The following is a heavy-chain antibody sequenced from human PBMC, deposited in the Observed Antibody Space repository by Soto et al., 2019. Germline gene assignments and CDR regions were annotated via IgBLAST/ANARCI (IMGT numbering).Heavy chain of an antibody. CDR1: GYTFTSYY. J-gene: IGHJ6*02. CDR2: INPSGGST. Sequence: ASVKVSCKASGYTFTSYYMHWVRQAPGQGLEWMGIINPSGGSTSYAQKFQGRVTMTRDTSTSTVYMELSSLRSEDTAVYYCARAKDSWGYYYYGMDVWGQGTTVTVSS. D-gene: IGHD2-15*01. V-gene: IGHV1-46*01. CDR3: ARAKDSWGYYYYGMDV.